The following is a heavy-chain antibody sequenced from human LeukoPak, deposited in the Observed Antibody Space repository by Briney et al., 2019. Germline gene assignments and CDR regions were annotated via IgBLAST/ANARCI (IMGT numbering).Heavy chain of an antibody. CDR3: ARDRGWTLDYGMDV. J-gene: IGHJ6*02. CDR2: IYYSGST. Sequence: PSQTLSLTCTVSGGSISSGAYYWSWIRQHPGKGLEWIGYIYYSGSTYYNPSLKSRVTISVDTSKNQFSLKLSSVTAADTAVYYCARDRGWTLDYGMDVWGQGTTVTVPS. CDR1: GGSISSGAYY. D-gene: IGHD2-15*01. V-gene: IGHV4-31*03.